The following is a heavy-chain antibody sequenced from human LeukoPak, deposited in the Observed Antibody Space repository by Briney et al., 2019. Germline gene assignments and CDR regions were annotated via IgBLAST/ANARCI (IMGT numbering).Heavy chain of an antibody. CDR3: ARDTSNYDSRGQYDSIDI. CDR2: IKVDGSET. CDR1: GFTFSNYW. J-gene: IGHJ3*02. Sequence: GGSLRLSCAASGFTFSNYWMTWVRQAPGKGLEWVANIKVDGSETHYVDSVEGRFTISRDNAKDSLYLQMNSLRAEDTAIYYCARDTSNYDSRGQYDSIDIWGQGTMVTVSS. V-gene: IGHV3-7*01. D-gene: IGHD3-22*01.